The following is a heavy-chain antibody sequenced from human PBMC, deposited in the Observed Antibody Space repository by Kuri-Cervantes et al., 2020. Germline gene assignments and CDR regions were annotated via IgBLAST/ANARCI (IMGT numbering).Heavy chain of an antibody. J-gene: IGHJ4*02. D-gene: IGHD2-15*01. Sequence: GGSLRLSCAASGFTFSSYSMNWVRQAPGKGLEWVSSISSSSSYIYYADSVKGRFTISRDNAKNSLYLQMNSLRAEDTAVYYCTTDPKRIVVVAAKRDYWGQGTLVTVSS. CDR3: TTDPKRIVVVAAKRDY. CDR2: ISSSSSYI. CDR1: GFTFSSYS. V-gene: IGHV3-21*03.